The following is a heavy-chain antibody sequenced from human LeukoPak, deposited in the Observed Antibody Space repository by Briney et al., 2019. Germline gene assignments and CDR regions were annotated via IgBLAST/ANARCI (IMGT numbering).Heavy chain of an antibody. CDR2: IHYSGAT. CDR1: GGSYSGYY. D-gene: IGHD3-22*01. CDR3: VRGAGGSGYPNYPIDN. V-gene: IGHV4-34*01. Sequence: SETLSLTCAVYGGSYSGYYWSWIRQPPGKGLEWVGEIHYSGATNYKPSLKSRATILGDTSKNQISLKLSSVTAADTAVFYCVRGAGGSGYPNYPIDNWGQGTLVTVSS. J-gene: IGHJ4*02.